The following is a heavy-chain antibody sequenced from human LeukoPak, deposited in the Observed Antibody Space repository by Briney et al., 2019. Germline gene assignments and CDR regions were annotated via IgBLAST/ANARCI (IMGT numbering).Heavy chain of an antibody. D-gene: IGHD6-13*01. J-gene: IGHJ4*02. Sequence: SETLSLTCTVSGGSISRNSWSWIRQPPGKGLEWIGDTYYSGSTYYNPSLKSRVTISVDTSKNQFSLKLSSVTAADTAVYYCARAYSSSWYFYFGYWGQGTLVTVSS. CDR1: GGSISRNS. CDR2: TYYSGST. CDR3: ARAYSSSWYFYFGY. V-gene: IGHV4-59*01.